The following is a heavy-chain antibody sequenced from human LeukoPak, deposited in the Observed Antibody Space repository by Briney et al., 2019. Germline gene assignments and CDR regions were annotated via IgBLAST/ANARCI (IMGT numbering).Heavy chain of an antibody. J-gene: IGHJ4*02. Sequence: TGGSLRLSCAASGFTFSNYGMHWVRQAPGKGPEWVAFLHYDGSKNYYADSVKGRFTISRDNAKNSLYLQMNSLRAEDTAVYYCARGLTVDYWGQGTLVTVSS. CDR2: LHYDGSKN. D-gene: IGHD1-20*01. CDR3: ARGLTVDY. CDR1: GFTFSNYG. V-gene: IGHV3-30*02.